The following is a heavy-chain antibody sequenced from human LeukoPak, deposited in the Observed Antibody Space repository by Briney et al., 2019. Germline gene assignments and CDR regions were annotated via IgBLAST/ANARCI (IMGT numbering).Heavy chain of an antibody. Sequence: SETLPLTCTVSGGSISSYYWSWIRQPPGKGLEWIGYMYYSGSTNYNPSLKSRVTISVDTSKNQFSLKLSSVTAADTAVYYCARGGDYVKNWFDPWGQGTLVTVSS. CDR3: ARGGDYVKNWFDP. D-gene: IGHD4-17*01. CDR2: MYYSGST. V-gene: IGHV4-59*01. CDR1: GGSISSYY. J-gene: IGHJ5*02.